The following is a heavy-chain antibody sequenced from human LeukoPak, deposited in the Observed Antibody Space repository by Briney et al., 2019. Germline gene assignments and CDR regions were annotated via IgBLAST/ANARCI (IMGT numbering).Heavy chain of an antibody. Sequence: PSETLSLTCAVYGGSFSGYYWSWIRQPPGKGREWIGEINHSGSTNYNPSLKSRVTISVDTSKNQFSLKLSSVTAADTAVYYCARGRYAGLDYWGQGTLVTVSS. CDR1: GGSFSGYY. D-gene: IGHD3-16*01. CDR2: INHSGST. J-gene: IGHJ4*02. CDR3: ARGRYAGLDY. V-gene: IGHV4-34*01.